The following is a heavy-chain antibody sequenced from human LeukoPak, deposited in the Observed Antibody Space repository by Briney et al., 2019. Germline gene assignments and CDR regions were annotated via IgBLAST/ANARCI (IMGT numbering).Heavy chain of an antibody. CDR2: IRSKAYGGTT. J-gene: IGHJ4*02. CDR3: TREREKGPAAITPYYFDY. D-gene: IGHD2-2*02. CDR1: GFTFGDYA. Sequence: GGSLRLSCTASGFTFGDYAMSWFRQAPGKGLEWVGFIRSKAYGGTTEYAASVKGRFTISRDDSKSIAYLQMNSLKTEDTAVYYCTREREKGPAAITPYYFDYWGQGTLVTVSS. V-gene: IGHV3-49*03.